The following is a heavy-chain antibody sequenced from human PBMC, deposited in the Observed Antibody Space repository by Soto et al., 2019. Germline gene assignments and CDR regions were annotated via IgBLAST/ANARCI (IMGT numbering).Heavy chain of an antibody. CDR2: IIPIFGTA. J-gene: IGHJ6*02. Sequence: QVQLVQSGAEVKKPGSSVKVSCKASGGTFSSYAISWVRQAPGQGLEWMGGIIPIFGTANYAQKFQGRVTITADEATSTAYMELSSLRSEDTAVYYCARYYYNSSGYYSLRYYYYYGMDVWGQGTTVTVSS. CDR1: GGTFSSYA. D-gene: IGHD3-22*01. V-gene: IGHV1-69*01. CDR3: ARYYYNSSGYYSLRYYYYYGMDV.